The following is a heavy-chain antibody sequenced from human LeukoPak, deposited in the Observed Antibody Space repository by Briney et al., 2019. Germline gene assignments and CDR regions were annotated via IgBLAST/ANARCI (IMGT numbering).Heavy chain of an antibody. J-gene: IGHJ4*02. CDR1: GYTFTGYY. CDR3: ARAYYYGSGSYYPPDY. D-gene: IGHD3-10*01. V-gene: IGHV1-2*02. Sequence: GSVKVSCKASGYTFTGYYMHWVRQAPGQGLEWMGWINPNSGGTNYAQKFQGRVTMTRDTSISTAYMELSRLRSDDTAVYYCARAYYYGSGSYYPPDYWGQGTLVTVSS. CDR2: INPNSGGT.